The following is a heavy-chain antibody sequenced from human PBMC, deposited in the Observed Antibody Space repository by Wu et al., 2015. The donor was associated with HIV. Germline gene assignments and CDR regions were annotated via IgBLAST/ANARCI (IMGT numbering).Heavy chain of an antibody. D-gene: IGHD2-2*01. V-gene: IGHV1-2*02. CDR3: ARVPIVVVPAAPTGNWFDP. Sequence: QVQLVQSGAEVKKPGASVKVSCKASGYTFTGYYMHWVRQAPGQGLEWMGWINPNSGGTNYAQKFQGRVTMTRDTSISTAYMELSRLRSDDTAVYYCARVPIVVVPAAPTGNWFDPWGQGTLVTVSS. CDR2: INPNSGGT. J-gene: IGHJ5*02. CDR1: GYTFTGYY.